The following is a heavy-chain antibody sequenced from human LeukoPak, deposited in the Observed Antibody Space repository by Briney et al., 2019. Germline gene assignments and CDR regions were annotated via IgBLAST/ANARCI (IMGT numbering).Heavy chain of an antibody. J-gene: IGHJ4*02. D-gene: IGHD4-17*01. CDR1: GGSISSSSYY. V-gene: IGHV4-39*02. CDR3: AKDPGYGDYEVYFDY. CDR2: IYYSGST. Sequence: SETLSLTCTVSGGSISSSSYYWGWIRQPPGKGLEWIGSIYYSGSTYYNPSLKSRVTISVDTSKNQFSLKLSSVTAADTAVYYCAKDPGYGDYEVYFDYWGQGTLVTVSS.